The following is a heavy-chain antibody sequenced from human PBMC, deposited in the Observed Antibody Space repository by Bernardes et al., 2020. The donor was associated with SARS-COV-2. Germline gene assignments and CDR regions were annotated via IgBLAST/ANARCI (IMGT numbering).Heavy chain of an antibody. J-gene: IGHJ6*03. V-gene: IGHV3-48*04. CDR3: AREDCSSTSCYFLYYYYYMDV. CDR2: ISSSSSTI. D-gene: IGHD2-2*01. Sequence: GGSLRLSCAASGFTFSSYSMNWVRQAPGKGLEWVSYISSSSSTIYYADSVKGRFTISRDNAKNSLYLQMNSLRAEDTAVYYCAREDCSSTSCYFLYYYYYMDVWGKGTTVTVSS. CDR1: GFTFSSYS.